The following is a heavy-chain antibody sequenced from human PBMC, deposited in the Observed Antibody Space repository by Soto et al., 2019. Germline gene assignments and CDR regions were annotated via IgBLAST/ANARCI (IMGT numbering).Heavy chain of an antibody. CDR2: ISAYNGNT. V-gene: IGHV1-18*01. CDR1: GYTFTSYG. D-gene: IGHD3-16*01. Sequence: ASVKVSCKASGYTFTSYGISWVRQAPGQGLEWMGWISAYNGNTNYAQKLQGRVTMTTDTSTSTAYMELRSLRSDDTAVYYCARDKVGAATPLGIMDVWGQGTTVTVSS. J-gene: IGHJ6*02. CDR3: ARDKVGAATPLGIMDV.